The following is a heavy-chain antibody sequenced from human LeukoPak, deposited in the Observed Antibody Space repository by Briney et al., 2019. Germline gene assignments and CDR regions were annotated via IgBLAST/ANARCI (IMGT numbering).Heavy chain of an antibody. V-gene: IGHV4-59*01. CDR1: GGSISSYY. CDR3: ARAASITMVRAYDAFDI. J-gene: IGHJ3*02. D-gene: IGHD3-10*01. Sequence: PSETLSLTCTVSGGSISSYYWSWIRQPPGKGLEWIGYIYYSGSTNYNPSLKSRVTISVDTSKDQFSLKLSSVTAADTAVYYCARAASITMVRAYDAFDIWGQGTMVTVSS. CDR2: IYYSGST.